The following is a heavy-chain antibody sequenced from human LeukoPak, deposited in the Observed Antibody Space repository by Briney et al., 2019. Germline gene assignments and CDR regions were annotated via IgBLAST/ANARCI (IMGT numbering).Heavy chain of an antibody. Sequence: VKVSCKASGYTFTGYYMHWVRQAPGQGLEWMGWINPNSGGTNYAQKFQGRVTITRNTSISTAYMELSSLRSEDTAVYYCARGGTYSSSWYVGGPYYYYYYMDVWGKGTTVTVSS. CDR1: GYTFTGYY. V-gene: IGHV1-2*02. J-gene: IGHJ6*03. D-gene: IGHD6-13*01. CDR2: INPNSGGT. CDR3: ARGGTYSSSWYVGGPYYYYYYMDV.